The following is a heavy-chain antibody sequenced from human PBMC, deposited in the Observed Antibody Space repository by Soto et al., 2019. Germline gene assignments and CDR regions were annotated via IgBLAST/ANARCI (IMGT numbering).Heavy chain of an antibody. V-gene: IGHV4-34*01. CDR2: INHSGST. CDR3: ARNPRKYNWNYSGRWFDP. Sequence: SETLSLTCAVYGGSFSGYYWSWIRQPPGKGLEWIGEINHSGSTNYNPSLKSRVTISVDTSKNQFSLKLSSVTAADTAVYYCARNPRKYNWNYSGRWFDPWGQGTLVTVSS. CDR1: GGSFSGYY. J-gene: IGHJ5*02. D-gene: IGHD1-7*01.